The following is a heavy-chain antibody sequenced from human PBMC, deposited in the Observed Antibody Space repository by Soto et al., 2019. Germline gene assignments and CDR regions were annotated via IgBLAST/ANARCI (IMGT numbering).Heavy chain of an antibody. Sequence: SVKVSCKASGGTSSSYAISWVRQAPGQGLEWMGGIIPIFGTANYAQKFQGRVTITADESTSTAYMELSSLRSEDTAVYYCARGTYYYDSSGYYALDYWGQGTLVTVSS. D-gene: IGHD3-22*01. CDR2: IIPIFGTA. CDR1: GGTSSSYA. CDR3: ARGTYYYDSSGYYALDY. V-gene: IGHV1-69*13. J-gene: IGHJ4*02.